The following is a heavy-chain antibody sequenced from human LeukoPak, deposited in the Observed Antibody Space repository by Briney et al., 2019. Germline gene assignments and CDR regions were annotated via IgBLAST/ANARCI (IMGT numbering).Heavy chain of an antibody. CDR1: GFTFTSSA. CDR2: IVVGSGNT. J-gene: IGHJ3*02. V-gene: IGHV1-58*02. D-gene: IGHD2-2*01. CDR3: AAVRGGGGGSSTSSAVEDDAFDI. Sequence: ASVKVSCKASGFTFTSSAMQWGRQARGQRREGIGWIVVGSGNTNYAQKFQERVTITRDISTSTAYTELSSLRSEDPAVYYCAAVRGGGGGSSTSSAVEDDAFDIWGQGTMVTVSS.